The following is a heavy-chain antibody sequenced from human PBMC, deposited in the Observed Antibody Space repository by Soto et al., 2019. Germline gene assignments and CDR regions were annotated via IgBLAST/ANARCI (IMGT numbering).Heavy chain of an antibody. CDR3: ERGPRITYYYDSSGYPYGMDV. Sequence: ASVKVSCKASGYTFTGYYMHWVRQAPGQGLEWMGWINPNSGGTNYAQKFQGWVTMTRDTSISTAYMELSRLRSDDTAVYYCERGPRITYYYDSSGYPYGMDVWGQGTTVTVSS. D-gene: IGHD3-22*01. CDR2: INPNSGGT. V-gene: IGHV1-2*04. CDR1: GYTFTGYY. J-gene: IGHJ6*02.